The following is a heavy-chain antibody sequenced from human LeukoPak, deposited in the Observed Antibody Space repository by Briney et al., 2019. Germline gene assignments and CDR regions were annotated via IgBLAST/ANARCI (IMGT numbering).Heavy chain of an antibody. V-gene: IGHV1-69*13. D-gene: IGHD1-26*01. CDR3: ARDRFGVRSGSYDY. CDR2: IIPIFGTA. J-gene: IGHJ4*02. Sequence: SVKVSCKASGGTFSSYAISWVRQAPGQGLEWMGGIIPIFGTANYAQKFQGRVTITADESTSTAYMELRSLTSDDTAVYYCARDRFGVRSGSYDYWGQGTLVTVSS. CDR1: GGTFSSYA.